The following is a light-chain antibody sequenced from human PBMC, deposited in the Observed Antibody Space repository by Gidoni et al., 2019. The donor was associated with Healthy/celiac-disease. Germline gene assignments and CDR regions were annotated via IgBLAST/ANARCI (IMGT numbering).Light chain of an antibody. CDR3: SSYTSSSPLV. J-gene: IGLJ1*01. V-gene: IGLV2-14*01. CDR1: SSDVSGYNY. Sequence: QSALTQPASVSGSPGQSITISCTGTSSDVSGYNYVSWYQQHPGKAPKLMIYEVSNRPSGISKRFSGSKSGNAASLTISGLQAEDETDYYCSSYTSSSPLVFGTGTKVT. CDR2: EVS.